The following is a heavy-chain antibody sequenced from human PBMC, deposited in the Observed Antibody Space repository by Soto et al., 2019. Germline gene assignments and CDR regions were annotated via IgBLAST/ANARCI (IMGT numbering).Heavy chain of an antibody. D-gene: IGHD1-26*01. CDR2: ISYDGSNT. Sequence: QVQLVESGGGVVQPGRSLRLSCVASGFTFSSYGMHWVRQAPGKGREWVAIISYDGSNTYYADSVKGRFTISRDNSKNTLYLQMNSLRAEDTSVYYCAKEVGLSGSYYISSSYYFDYWGQGTLVTVSS. V-gene: IGHV3-30*18. CDR1: GFTFSSYG. CDR3: AKEVGLSGSYYISSSYYFDY. J-gene: IGHJ4*02.